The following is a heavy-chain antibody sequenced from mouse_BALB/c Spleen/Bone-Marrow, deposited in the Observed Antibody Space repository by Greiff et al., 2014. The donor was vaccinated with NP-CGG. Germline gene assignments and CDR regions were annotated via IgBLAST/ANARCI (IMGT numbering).Heavy chain of an antibody. CDR1: GFSLTSYG. V-gene: IGHV2-2*02. D-gene: IGHD2-10*01. Sequence: VKLMESGPGLVQPSQSLSITCTVSGFSLTSYGVHWVRQSPGKGLEWLGVIWCGGSTDYNAAFISRLSISKDNSKSQVFFKMNSLQANDTAIYYCARNTYYGNPFAYWGQGTLVTVSA. CDR2: IWCGGST. J-gene: IGHJ3*01. CDR3: ARNTYYGNPFAY.